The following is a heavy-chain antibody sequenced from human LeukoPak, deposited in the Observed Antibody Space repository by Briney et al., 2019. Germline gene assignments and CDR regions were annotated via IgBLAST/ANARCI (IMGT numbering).Heavy chain of an antibody. CDR3: ARHGAYCGGDCYSD. CDR2: IYYSGST. D-gene: IGHD2-21*02. J-gene: IGHJ4*02. Sequence: SETLSLTCTVSGGSISSYYWSWIRQPPGKGLEWIGYIYYSGSTNYNPSLKSRVTISVDTSKNQFSLKLSSVTAADTAVYYCARHGAYCGGDCYSDWGQGTLVTVSS. V-gene: IGHV4-59*08. CDR1: GGSISSYY.